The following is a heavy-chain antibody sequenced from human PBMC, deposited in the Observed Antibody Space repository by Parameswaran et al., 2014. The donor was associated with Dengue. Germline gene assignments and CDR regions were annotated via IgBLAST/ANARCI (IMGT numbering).Heavy chain of an antibody. V-gene: IGHV5-51*01. CDR2: IYPGDSDT. Sequence: VRQMPGKGLEWMGIIYPGDSDTRYSPSFQGQVTISADKSISTAYLQWSSLKASDTAMYYCARSSYDSRGAFDIWGQGDNGHRLL. CDR3: ARSSYDSRGAFDI. D-gene: IGHD3-22*01. J-gene: IGHJ3*02.